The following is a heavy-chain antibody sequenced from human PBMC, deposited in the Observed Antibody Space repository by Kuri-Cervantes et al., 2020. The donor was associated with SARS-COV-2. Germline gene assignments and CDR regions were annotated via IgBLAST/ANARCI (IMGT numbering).Heavy chain of an antibody. Sequence: SETLSLTCTVSGGSISSYYWSWIRQPPGKGLEWIGSIYYSGNTYYNPSLKSRVTISVDRAKNQFSLKLNSVTAADTAVYYCASPGDYDSSGYEMPDYWGQGTLVTVSS. CDR3: ASPGDYDSSGYEMPDY. V-gene: IGHV4-59*05. CDR2: IYYSGNT. CDR1: GGSISSYY. D-gene: IGHD3-22*01. J-gene: IGHJ4*02.